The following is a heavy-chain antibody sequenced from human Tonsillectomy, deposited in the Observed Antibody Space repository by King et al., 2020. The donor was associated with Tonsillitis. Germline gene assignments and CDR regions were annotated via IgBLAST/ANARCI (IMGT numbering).Heavy chain of an antibody. J-gene: IGHJ6*02. CDR2: XSXSSXTI. V-gene: IGHV3-48*04. Sequence: VQXVESGGGXVQXGGSLRLSCAASGFTFSSYSMNWVRQAPGKGLEWVSXXSXSSXTIXXXDSVXGRFTISRDNAKNSLYLQMXXXRAEXTAVXYCARDSKRYCSGGSCRRYYYGMDVWGQGTTVTVSS. CDR3: ARDSKRYCSGGSCRRYYYGMDV. CDR1: GFTFSSYS. D-gene: IGHD2-15*01.